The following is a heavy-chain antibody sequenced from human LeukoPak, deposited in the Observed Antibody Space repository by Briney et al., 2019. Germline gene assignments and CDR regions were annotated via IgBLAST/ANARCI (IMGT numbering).Heavy chain of an antibody. D-gene: IGHD4-17*01. CDR2: IYSGGST. V-gene: IGHV3-53*04. CDR1: GFTVSSNY. Sequence: GGSLRLSCAASGFTVSSNYMSWVRQAPGKGLEWVSVIYSGGSTYYADSEKGRFTISRHNSKNTLYLQMNSLRAEDTAVYYCARGPDYGDYQYYFDYWGQGTLVTVSS. CDR3: ARGPDYGDYQYYFDY. J-gene: IGHJ4*02.